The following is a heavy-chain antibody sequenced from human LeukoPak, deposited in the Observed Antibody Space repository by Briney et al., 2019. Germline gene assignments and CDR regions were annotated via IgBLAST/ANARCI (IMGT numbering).Heavy chain of an antibody. D-gene: IGHD3-22*01. J-gene: IGHJ3*02. CDR2: SSPYKGNT. V-gene: IGHV1-18*01. CDR3: ARDPYYYDSSGYSHLYAFDI. Sequence: ASVTVSCKASGNTFSSYGISWVRQAPGQGLEWMGWSSPYKGNTNYAQNLQGRVTITTDTSTSTAYMELRSLRSDDTAVYYCARDPYYYDSSGYSHLYAFDIWGQGTMVTVSS. CDR1: GNTFSSYG.